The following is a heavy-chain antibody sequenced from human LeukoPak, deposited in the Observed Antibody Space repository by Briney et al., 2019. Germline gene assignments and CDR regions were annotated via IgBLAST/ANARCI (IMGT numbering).Heavy chain of an antibody. CDR3: ARSLHYYGSGSPPVAWFDP. J-gene: IGHJ5*02. CDR2: INAGNGNT. V-gene: IGHV1-3*01. CDR1: GYTFTSYA. Sequence: ASVKVSCTASGYTFTSYAMHWVRQAPGQRLEWMGWINAGNGNTKYSQKFQGRVTITRDTSASTAYMELSSLRSEDTAVYYCARSLHYYGSGSPPVAWFDPWGQGTLVTVSS. D-gene: IGHD3-10*01.